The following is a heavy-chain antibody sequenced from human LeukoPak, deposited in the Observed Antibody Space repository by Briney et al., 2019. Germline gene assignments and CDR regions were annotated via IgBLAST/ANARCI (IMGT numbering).Heavy chain of an antibody. CDR3: ARGFRSREDYKDFDY. V-gene: IGHV4-34*01. CDR1: GGSLSGYY. D-gene: IGHD5-24*01. CDR2: INHSEST. J-gene: IGHJ4*02. Sequence: PSETLSLTCAVYGGSLSGYYWTWIRQPPGKGREGIGEINHSESTNYTPSLKSRVTISVDTSKNQFSLKLSPVTAADTALYYCARGFRSREDYKDFDYWGQGTLVTVSS.